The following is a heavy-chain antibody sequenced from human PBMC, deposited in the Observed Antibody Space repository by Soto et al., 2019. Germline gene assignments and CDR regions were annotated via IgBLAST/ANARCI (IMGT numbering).Heavy chain of an antibody. V-gene: IGHV4-61*01. CDR3: ARYTAQYYYYGMDV. CDR2: IYYSGST. D-gene: IGHD5-18*01. Sequence: SETLSLTCTVSGGSVSSGSYYWSWIRQPPGKGLEWIGYIYYSGSTNYNPSLKSRVTISVDTVKNQFFLTMSSVTAADTAVYYCARYTAQYYYYGMDVWSQGTTVTDCS. CDR1: GGSVSSGSYY. J-gene: IGHJ6*02.